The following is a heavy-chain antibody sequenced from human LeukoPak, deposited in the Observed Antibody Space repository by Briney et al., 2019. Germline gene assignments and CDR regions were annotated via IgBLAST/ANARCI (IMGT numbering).Heavy chain of an antibody. Sequence: PGGSLRLSCAASGFTFSRYWMNWVRQAPGRGLEWVANMNQDGSQKYYVDSVKDRFTISRDNAKNSLYLQMNSLRDEDTAVYYCASGSLARGGSDYWGQGTLVTVSS. CDR2: MNQDGSQK. J-gene: IGHJ4*02. V-gene: IGHV3-7*01. CDR1: GFTFSRYW. D-gene: IGHD2-2*03. CDR3: ASGSLARGGSDY.